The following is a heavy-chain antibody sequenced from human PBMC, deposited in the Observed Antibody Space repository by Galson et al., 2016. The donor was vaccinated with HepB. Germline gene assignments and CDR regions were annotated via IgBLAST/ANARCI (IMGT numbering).Heavy chain of an antibody. J-gene: IGHJ5*02. D-gene: IGHD4-17*01. V-gene: IGHV1-69*13. CDR3: ARDKEDYVDGGGYNYFDP. Sequence: SVKVSCKASGGNFNIFGINWVRQAPGQGLEWMGGIIPKFGTAQYPQKFQGRVTITADEATTTAYMDLSSLTSEDSAIYYYARDKEDYVDGGGYNYFDPWGQGTLVTVSS. CDR1: GGNFNIFG. CDR2: IIPKFGTA.